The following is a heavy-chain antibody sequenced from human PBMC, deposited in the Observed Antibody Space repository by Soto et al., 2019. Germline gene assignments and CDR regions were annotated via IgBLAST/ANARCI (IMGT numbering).Heavy chain of an antibody. CDR1: ACTTRTSRHY. CDR3: ACIFSGGYSYGFYYYAMDV. D-gene: IGHD5-18*01. Sequence: SETLPLPYTFSACTTRTSRHYLGCLRQHPVTGLEWIRSLFSSGRTYYNPSLKSRVTISVDTSKNQFSLKLTSVTAADTAVYYCACIFSGGYSYGFYYYAMDVWCQGTTVT. CDR2: LFSSGRT. V-gene: IGHV4-39*01. J-gene: IGHJ6*02.